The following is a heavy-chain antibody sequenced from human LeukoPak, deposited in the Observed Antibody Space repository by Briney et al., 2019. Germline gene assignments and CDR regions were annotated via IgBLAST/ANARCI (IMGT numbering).Heavy chain of an antibody. V-gene: IGHV3-15*01. Sequence: GGSLRLSCAASGFTLNNAWMSWVRQAPGKGLEWLGRIKRETDGGTKDYAAPVKGRFTISRDDSRNTLYLQMDSLKIEDTAVYYCARDAHYDFWSGYYSTWPLGYWGQGTLVTVSS. CDR1: GFTLNNAW. D-gene: IGHD3-3*01. J-gene: IGHJ4*02. CDR2: IKRETDGGTK. CDR3: ARDAHYDFWSGYYSTWPLGY.